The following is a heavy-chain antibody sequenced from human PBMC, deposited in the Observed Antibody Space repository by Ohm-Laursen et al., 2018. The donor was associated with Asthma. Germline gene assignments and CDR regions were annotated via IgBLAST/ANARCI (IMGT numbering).Heavy chain of an antibody. Sequence: SLRLSCAVPGFTFEDYAMHWVRQAPGKGLEWVSGISWNSGGIGYADSVKGRFTISRDNAKNSLYLQMDSLGPEDTALYYCAKDVKAYYGSGSYYAYHGMDVWGLGTTVTVSS. D-gene: IGHD3-10*01. CDR2: ISWNSGGI. V-gene: IGHV3-9*01. CDR3: AKDVKAYYGSGSYYAYHGMDV. J-gene: IGHJ6*02. CDR1: GFTFEDYA.